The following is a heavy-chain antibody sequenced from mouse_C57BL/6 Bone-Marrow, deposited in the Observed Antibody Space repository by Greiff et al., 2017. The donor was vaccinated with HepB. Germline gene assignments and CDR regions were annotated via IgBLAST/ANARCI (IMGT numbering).Heavy chain of an antibody. D-gene: IGHD2-4*01. CDR2: ISYDGSN. CDR3: ARSPPYDYDDYAMDY. CDR1: GYSITSGYY. Sequence: EVHLVESGPGLVKPSQSLSLTCSVTGYSITSGYYWNWIRQFPGNKLEWMGYISYDGSNNYNPSLKNRISITRDTSKNQFFLKLNSVTTEDTATYYCARSPPYDYDDYAMDYWGQGTSVTVSS. V-gene: IGHV3-6*01. J-gene: IGHJ4*01.